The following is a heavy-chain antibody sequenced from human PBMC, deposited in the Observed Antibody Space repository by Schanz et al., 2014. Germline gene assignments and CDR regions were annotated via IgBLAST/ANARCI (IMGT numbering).Heavy chain of an antibody. J-gene: IGHJ4*02. V-gene: IGHV3-23*01. CDR2: ISGSGGST. CDR3: AKDPSHGDYDYYFDY. CDR1: GFTFSTYA. Sequence: DVQLLESGGGLVQPGGSLRLSCAASGFTFSTYAMSWVRQAPGKGLEWVSAISGSGGSTYYADSVKGRFTISRDNSKNTLYLQMNSLRAGDTAVYYCAKDPSHGDYDYYFDYWGQGTLVTVSS. D-gene: IGHD3-22*01.